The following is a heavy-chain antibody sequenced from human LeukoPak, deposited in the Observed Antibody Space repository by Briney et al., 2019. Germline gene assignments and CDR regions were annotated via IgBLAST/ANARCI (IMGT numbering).Heavy chain of an antibody. CDR2: IWYDGSNK. D-gene: IGHD6-13*01. Sequence: GGSLRLSCAASGFTFSSYGMHWVRQAPGKGLEWVAVIWYDGSNKYYADSVEGRFTISRDNSKNTLYLQMNSLRAEDTAVYYCARDGQQLVLDYWGQGTLVTVSS. V-gene: IGHV3-33*01. J-gene: IGHJ4*02. CDR3: ARDGQQLVLDY. CDR1: GFTFSSYG.